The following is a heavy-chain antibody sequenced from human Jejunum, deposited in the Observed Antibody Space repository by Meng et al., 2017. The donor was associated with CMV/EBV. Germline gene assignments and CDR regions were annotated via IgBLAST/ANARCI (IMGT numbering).Heavy chain of an antibody. CDR2: MLFSESA. J-gene: IGHJ4*02. CDR1: GDPISSGSHY. V-gene: IGHV4-39*07. D-gene: IGHD1-1*01. CDR3: ARDLTNNWFYY. Sequence: QMQLQESGPGLVKPAETLSLTCTVSGDPISSGSHYWAWIRQSPGKRLEWIGSMLFSESADYNPSLKSRVTISLDATQTQFSLRLTSVTAADTAVYFCARDLTNNWFYYWGQGTLVTVS.